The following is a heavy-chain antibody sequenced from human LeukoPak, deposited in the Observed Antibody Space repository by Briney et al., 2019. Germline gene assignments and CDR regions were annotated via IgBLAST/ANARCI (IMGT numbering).Heavy chain of an antibody. J-gene: IGHJ3*02. CDR1: RGTFITDG. CDR2: IVPLFGAA. CDR3: AREDRPYAFDI. D-gene: IGHD3-22*01. Sequence: SVTVSCTASRGTFITDGISWVRQAPGQGLEWMGGIVPLFGAAKYAQRFQGRVSIIADESTSTTYMELISLRSEDSAMYYCAREDRPYAFDIWGQGTMVTVSS. V-gene: IGHV1-69*13.